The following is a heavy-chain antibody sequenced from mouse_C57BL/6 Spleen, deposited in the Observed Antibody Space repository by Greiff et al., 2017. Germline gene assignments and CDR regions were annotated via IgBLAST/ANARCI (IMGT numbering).Heavy chain of an antibody. CDR1: GFSLSTFGMG. CDR2: IWWDDDK. D-gene: IGHD1-1*01. J-gene: IGHJ4*01. Sequence: QVTLKVSGPGLLQPSQTLSLTCSFSGFSLSTFGMGVGWIRQPSGKGLEWLAHIWWDDDKYYHPALKSRLTISKDHSKNQVFLKIANVDTADTATYYCARPLYYYGSSLYAMCYWGQGTSVTVSS. CDR3: ARPLYYYGSSLYAMCY. V-gene: IGHV8-8*01.